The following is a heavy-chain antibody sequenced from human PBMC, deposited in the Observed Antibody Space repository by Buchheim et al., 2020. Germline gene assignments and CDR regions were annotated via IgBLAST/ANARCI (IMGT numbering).Heavy chain of an antibody. Sequence: QVQLQESGPGLVKPSETLSLSCTVSGGSINNYYWTWIRQSPGKGLEWVGYIYSSGSTTYNPSFESRVTISLDSPKKRFFLKLDSVTAADTAVYYCARAPHYDILTAFDYWGQG. V-gene: IGHV4-59*01. CDR1: GGSINNYY. J-gene: IGHJ4*02. CDR3: ARAPHYDILTAFDY. D-gene: IGHD3-9*01. CDR2: IYSSGST.